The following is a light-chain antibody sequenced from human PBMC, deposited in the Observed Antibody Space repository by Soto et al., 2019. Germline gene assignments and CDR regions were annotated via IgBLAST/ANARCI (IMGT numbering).Light chain of an antibody. Sequence: EIVLTQSPVTLSLSPGERATLSCRASQTVSSTYLAWYQQKPGQAPRLLIYDASRRATGIPDRFSGSGSGTDFTLTISRLEPEDFAVYYCQQYGSAPRTFGQGTKMDI. V-gene: IGKV3-20*01. J-gene: IGKJ1*01. CDR2: DAS. CDR3: QQYGSAPRT. CDR1: QTVSSTY.